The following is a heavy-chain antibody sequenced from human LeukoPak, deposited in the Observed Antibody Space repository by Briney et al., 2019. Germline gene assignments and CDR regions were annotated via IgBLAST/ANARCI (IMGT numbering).Heavy chain of an antibody. Sequence: PSETLSLTCSVSGVSISSGSNYWGWIRQPPGKTLEWIGSIYSSGSTYYNPSLKSRVIILIDTAKNHFSLNLSSVTAADTAVYYCARSDGYGLVGIWGQGTMVTVSS. J-gene: IGHJ3*02. V-gene: IGHV4-39*07. CDR3: ARSDGYGLVGI. D-gene: IGHD3-10*01. CDR1: GVSISSGSNY. CDR2: IYSSGST.